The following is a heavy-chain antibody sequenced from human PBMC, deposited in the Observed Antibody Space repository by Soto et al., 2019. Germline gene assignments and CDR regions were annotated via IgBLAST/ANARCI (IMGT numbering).Heavy chain of an antibody. CDR2: ISSSTSFI. CDR3: AGAYCGGDCLCGMDV. CDR1: GFSFRSYG. Sequence: EVQLVESGGGLVRPGGSLRLSCAASGFSFRSYGMTWVRQAPGKGLEWVSSISSSTSFINYADSVKGRFTISRDNAKNSLFLQINCLSAEDTAVYYCAGAYCGGDCLCGMDVWGQGTTVTVSS. D-gene: IGHD2-21*02. J-gene: IGHJ6*02. V-gene: IGHV3-21*01.